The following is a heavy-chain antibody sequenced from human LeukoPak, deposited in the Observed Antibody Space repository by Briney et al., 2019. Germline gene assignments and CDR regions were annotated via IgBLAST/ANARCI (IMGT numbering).Heavy chain of an antibody. D-gene: IGHD5-24*01. V-gene: IGHV3-23*01. CDR3: AKDPSTLTIRDDY. Sequence: PGGSLRLSCAASGFTFSNYAMSWVRQAPGKGLEWVSTIHPSGTNTHYADSVKGRFTISRDNSKNTLFLLMSALRADDTAVYYCAKDPSTLTIRDDYWGQGTLVTVSS. J-gene: IGHJ4*02. CDR2: IHPSGTNT. CDR1: GFTFSNYA.